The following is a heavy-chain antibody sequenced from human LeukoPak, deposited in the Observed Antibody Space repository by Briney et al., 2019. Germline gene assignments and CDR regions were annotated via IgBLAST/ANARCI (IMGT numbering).Heavy chain of an antibody. D-gene: IGHD3-10*01. CDR3: AKDRWFGEPLGAFDI. Sequence: GGSLRLSCAASGFTFSSYAMHWVRQAPGKGLEWVAVISYDGSNKYYADSVKGRFTISRDNSKNTLYLQMNSLRAEDTAVYYCAKDRWFGEPLGAFDIWGQGTMVTVSS. CDR2: ISYDGSNK. V-gene: IGHV3-30*04. CDR1: GFTFSSYA. J-gene: IGHJ3*02.